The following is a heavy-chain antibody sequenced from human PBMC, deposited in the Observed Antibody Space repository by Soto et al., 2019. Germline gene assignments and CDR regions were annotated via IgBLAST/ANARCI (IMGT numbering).Heavy chain of an antibody. CDR2: IYWDDDK. Sequence: QITLKESGPTLVKPTQTLTLTCTFSGFSLSTSVVGVGWIRQPPGKALEWLALIYWDDDKRYSPSLKSRLTITKDTSKDQVVLTMTNMDPVDTATYYCAHSRIAVAGHVWFDPWGQGTLVTVSS. CDR1: GFSLSTSVVG. V-gene: IGHV2-5*02. CDR3: AHSRIAVAGHVWFDP. J-gene: IGHJ5*02. D-gene: IGHD6-19*01.